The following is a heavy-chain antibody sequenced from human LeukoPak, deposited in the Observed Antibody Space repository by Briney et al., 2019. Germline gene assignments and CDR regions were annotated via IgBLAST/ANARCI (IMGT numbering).Heavy chain of an antibody. Sequence: GGSLRLSCAASGFTFSSYAMSWVRQAPGKGLEWVSYISSSSTIYYADSVKGRFTISRDNAKNSLYLQMHSLRAEDTALYYCAKGSSKYYYYYYMDVWGKGTTVTISS. CDR1: GFTFSSYA. D-gene: IGHD2/OR15-2a*01. V-gene: IGHV3-48*01. CDR3: AKGSSKYYYYYYMDV. CDR2: ISSSSTI. J-gene: IGHJ6*03.